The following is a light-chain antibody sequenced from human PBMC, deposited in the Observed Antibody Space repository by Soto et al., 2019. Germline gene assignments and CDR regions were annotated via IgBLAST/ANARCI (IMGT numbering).Light chain of an antibody. Sequence: QSALTQPASVSGSPGQSMTISCTGTSSDVGGYNYVSWYQQHPGKAPKLMIYDVSNRPSGVSNRFSGSKSGNTASLTISGLQAEDEADYYCSSYTSSSTLAVFGGGTQLTVL. CDR2: DVS. CDR1: SSDVGGYNY. CDR3: SSYTSSSTLAV. J-gene: IGLJ2*01. V-gene: IGLV2-14*01.